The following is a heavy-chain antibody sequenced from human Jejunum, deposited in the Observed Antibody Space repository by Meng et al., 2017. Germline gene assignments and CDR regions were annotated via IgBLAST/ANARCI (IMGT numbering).Heavy chain of an antibody. CDR1: GFAVSTNY. D-gene: IGHD2/OR15-2a*01. CDR2: IYSGGNT. CDR3: VYGPDY. V-gene: IGHV3-53*05. Sequence: VQLVETGGGLIQPGGSLRLSCAASGFAVSTNYMSWVRQAPGKGLEWVSVIYSGGNTYYADSVKGRFTISRDNSKNTLYLEMNSLRPEDTAVYYCVYGPDYWGQGTLVTVSS. J-gene: IGHJ4*02.